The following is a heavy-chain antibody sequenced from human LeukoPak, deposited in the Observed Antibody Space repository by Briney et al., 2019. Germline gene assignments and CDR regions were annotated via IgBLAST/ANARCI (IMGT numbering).Heavy chain of an antibody. D-gene: IGHD5-12*01. V-gene: IGHV4-38-2*02. CDR2: IYYSGST. Sequence: SETLSLTCSVSGYSISSGYYWGWIRQPPGKGLEWIGSIYYSGSTYYNPSLKSRVTISVDTSKNQFSLKLSSVTAADTAVYCCARESGYTPHRDGPWGQGTLVTVSS. CDR3: ARESGYTPHRDGP. J-gene: IGHJ5*02. CDR1: GYSISSGYY.